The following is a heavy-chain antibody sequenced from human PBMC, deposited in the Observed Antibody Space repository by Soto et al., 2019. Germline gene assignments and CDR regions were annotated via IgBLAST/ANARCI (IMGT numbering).Heavy chain of an antibody. Sequence: EVQLVESGGGLVQPGGSLRLSCAASGFTFSSYWMHCVRQAPGKGLVWVSRINSDGSSTSYADSVKGRFTISRDNAKNTLYLQMNSLRAEDTAVYYCARARAIAAAGISWFDPWGQGTLVTVSS. CDR2: INSDGSST. V-gene: IGHV3-74*01. J-gene: IGHJ5*02. CDR3: ARARAIAAAGISWFDP. CDR1: GFTFSSYW. D-gene: IGHD6-13*01.